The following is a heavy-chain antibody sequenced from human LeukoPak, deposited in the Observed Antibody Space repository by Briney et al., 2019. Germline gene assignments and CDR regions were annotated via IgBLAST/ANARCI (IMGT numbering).Heavy chain of an antibody. Sequence: SETLSLTCSVSGASISGGTYYWGWIRQPPGKGLEWIGSIYYTGSAYDNPSLKSRVTISVDTSKNQFSLKLSSVTAADTAVYYCARRGGSGRAFDYWGQGTLVTVSS. CDR2: IYYTGSA. CDR3: ARRGGSGRAFDY. CDR1: GASISGGTYY. J-gene: IGHJ4*02. D-gene: IGHD1-26*01. V-gene: IGHV4-39*01.